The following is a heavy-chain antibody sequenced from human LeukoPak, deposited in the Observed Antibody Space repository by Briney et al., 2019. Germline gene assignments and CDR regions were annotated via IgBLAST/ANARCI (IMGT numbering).Heavy chain of an antibody. D-gene: IGHD4-11*01. Sequence: GASVKVSCKASGYTFTSYGISWVRQAPGQGLEWMGGIIPMFGTANYAQKFQGRVTIIADESTSTAYMELSSLRSEDTAVYYCARPGTVTTSPPFSFDYWGQGTLVTVSS. CDR3: ARPGTVTTSPPFSFDY. CDR1: GYTFTSYG. J-gene: IGHJ4*02. CDR2: IIPMFGTA. V-gene: IGHV1-69*13.